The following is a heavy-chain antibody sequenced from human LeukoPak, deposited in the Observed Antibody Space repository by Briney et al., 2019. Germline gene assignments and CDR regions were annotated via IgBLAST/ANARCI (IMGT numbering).Heavy chain of an antibody. J-gene: IGHJ4*02. V-gene: IGHV3-23*01. CDR1: GFTFSSYA. Sequence: GGSLRLSCAASGFTFSSYAMSCVRQAPGKGLVWVSTINSSGGNTYYADSVKGRFTISRDNSKNTLYLQMNSLRAEDTAVYYCAREGGAGGTIDYWGQGTLVTVSS. D-gene: IGHD2-8*01. CDR3: AREGGAGGTIDY. CDR2: INSSGGNT.